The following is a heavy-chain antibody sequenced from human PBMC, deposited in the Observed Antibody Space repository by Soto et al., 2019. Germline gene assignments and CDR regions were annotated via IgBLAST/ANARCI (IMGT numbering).Heavy chain of an antibody. CDR2: ITGSGGST. Sequence: PGGSLRLSCAASGFTFSSYSMSWVRQALGKGLEWVSAITGSGGSTYYADSVKGRFTISRDNSKNTLYLQMNSLRAEDTAVYYCAKEGDLIGYNYGSCFDYWGQGTLVTVSS. CDR3: AKEGDLIGYNYGSCFDY. V-gene: IGHV3-23*01. D-gene: IGHD5-18*01. CDR1: GFTFSSYS. J-gene: IGHJ4*02.